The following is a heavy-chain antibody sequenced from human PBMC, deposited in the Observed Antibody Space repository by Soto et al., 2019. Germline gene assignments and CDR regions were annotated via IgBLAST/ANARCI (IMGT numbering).Heavy chain of an antibody. D-gene: IGHD6-13*01. CDR2: ISESGGST. V-gene: IGHV3-23*01. Sequence: GGSLRLSCAASGFSFSDYAMSWVRQAPGKGLEWVSVISESGGSTHYADSVRGRFTVSRDNSKNSLSLRMNSLRDEDTAVYFCAKRSPYSSGWYSPIFGYWGQGALVTVSS. CDR3: AKRSPYSSGWYSPIFGY. CDR1: GFSFSDYA. J-gene: IGHJ4*02.